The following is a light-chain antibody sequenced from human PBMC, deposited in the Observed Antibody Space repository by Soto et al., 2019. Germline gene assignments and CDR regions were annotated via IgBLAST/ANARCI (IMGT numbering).Light chain of an antibody. CDR2: AAS. CDR1: QGIRSD. Sequence: DIQMTQSPSSLSASVGDRVTITCRASQGIRSDLTWYQQKLGKAPKRLITAASSLRSGVASRFSGSGSGTEFTLAISGLQPEDLATYYCLQHNSHPFTFGGGTKVEIE. CDR3: LQHNSHPFT. V-gene: IGKV1-17*01. J-gene: IGKJ4*01.